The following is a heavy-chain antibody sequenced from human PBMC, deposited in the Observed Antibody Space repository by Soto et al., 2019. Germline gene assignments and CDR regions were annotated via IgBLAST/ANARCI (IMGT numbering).Heavy chain of an antibody. CDR2: INHSGST. CDR1: GGSFSGYY. CDR3: ARGRGDGYNQHWYFDL. J-gene: IGHJ2*01. D-gene: IGHD3-10*01. Sequence: QVHLQQWGAGLLKPSETLSLTCAVYGGSFSGYYWSWIRQPPGKGLEWIGEINHSGSTNYNPSLKSRVSISVGTSNNQFSLKLSSVTAADTAVYYCARGRGDGYNQHWYFDLWGRGTLLTVSS. V-gene: IGHV4-34*01.